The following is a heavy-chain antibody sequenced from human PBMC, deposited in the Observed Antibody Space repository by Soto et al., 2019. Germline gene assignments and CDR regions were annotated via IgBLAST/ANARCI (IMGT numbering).Heavy chain of an antibody. Sequence: SETLSLTCAVYGGSFSGYYWSWIRQPPGKGLEWIGEINHSGSTNYNPSLKSRVTISVDTSKNQFSLKLSSVTAADTAVYYCARRGKLVVAATKGMDVWGQGTTVTVSS. CDR2: INHSGST. CDR3: ARRGKLVVAATKGMDV. J-gene: IGHJ6*02. CDR1: GGSFSGYY. D-gene: IGHD2-15*01. V-gene: IGHV4-34*01.